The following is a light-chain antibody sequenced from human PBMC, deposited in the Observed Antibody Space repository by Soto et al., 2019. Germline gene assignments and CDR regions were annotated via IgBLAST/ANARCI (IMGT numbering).Light chain of an antibody. CDR2: PAS. J-gene: IGKJ1*01. CDR3: QQGYNFPRA. Sequence: DIQMTQSPSSISASVGYRVTITCRASQPISSWLAWYQQVPGQAPYLLIYPASTLQSGVPSRFSGSGSGTDFTLTINSLQPEDFATYYCQQGYNFPRAFGQGTKVDIK. V-gene: IGKV1-12*01. CDR1: QPISSW.